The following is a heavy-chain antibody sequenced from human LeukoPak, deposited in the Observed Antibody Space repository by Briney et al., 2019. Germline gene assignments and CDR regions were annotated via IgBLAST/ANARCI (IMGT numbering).Heavy chain of an antibody. D-gene: IGHD3-10*01. CDR3: AKNCASANAFYDY. Sequence: TGGSLRLSCVASGFSFSTYAMTWVRQAPGGGLEWVSAIDGSSYYIYYRDSVQGRFTNSRDNSKNTLFLQMDSLTAEDSAVYYCAKNCASANAFYDYWGQGVLVTVSS. CDR1: GFSFSTYA. V-gene: IGHV3-23*01. CDR2: IDGSSYYI. J-gene: IGHJ4*02.